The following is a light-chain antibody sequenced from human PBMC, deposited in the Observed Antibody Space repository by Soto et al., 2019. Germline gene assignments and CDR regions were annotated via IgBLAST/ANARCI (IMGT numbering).Light chain of an antibody. CDR2: DVT. CDR1: SSDVGGYNY. J-gene: IGLJ2*01. Sequence: QSVLTQPASVSGSPGKSITISCTGTSSDVGGYNYVSWYQHHPGKAPKLIIYDVTYRPSGVSNRFSGSKSGNTASLTISGLQAEDEADYYCSSFTNSSVVFGGGTKVTVL. V-gene: IGLV2-14*03. CDR3: SSFTNSSVV.